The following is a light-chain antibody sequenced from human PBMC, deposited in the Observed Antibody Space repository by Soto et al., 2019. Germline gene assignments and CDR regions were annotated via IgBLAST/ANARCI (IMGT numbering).Light chain of an antibody. Sequence: DIVMTQTPLSLSVTPGQPASISCKSSQSLLQGDGKTYLYWYHQRPGQRPHLLIYEVSNRFSGVPDRFTGSGSGTDFTLRISRVEAEDVGTYFCMQSSNRFTFGPGTKLEI. CDR1: QSLLQGDGKTY. CDR2: EVS. V-gene: IGKV2D-29*01. J-gene: IGKJ3*01. CDR3: MQSSNRFT.